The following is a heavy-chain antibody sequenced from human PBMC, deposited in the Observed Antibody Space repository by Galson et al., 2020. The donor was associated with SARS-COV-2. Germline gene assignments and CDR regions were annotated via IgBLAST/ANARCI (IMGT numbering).Heavy chain of an antibody. CDR3: ARQGGATTVFYGYYGMDV. Sequence: GGSLRLSCAASGFTFDDYGMHWVRQAPGKGLEWVSGISWNSGSIGYADSVKGRFTISRDNAKNSLYLQMNSLRAEDTALYYCARQGGATTVFYGYYGMDVWGQGTTVTVSS. V-gene: IGHV3-9*01. J-gene: IGHJ6*02. CDR2: ISWNSGSI. D-gene: IGHD4-17*01. CDR1: GFTFDDYG.